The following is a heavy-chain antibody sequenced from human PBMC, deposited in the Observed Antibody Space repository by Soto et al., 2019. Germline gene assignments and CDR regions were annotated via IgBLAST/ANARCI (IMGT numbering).Heavy chain of an antibody. CDR1: GVTMRYGDYS. J-gene: IGHJ4*02. D-gene: IGHD2-15*01. Sequence: SESLCLPGFVSGVTMRYGDYSWNGSRHSPRKRLEWLCDIPHLETTYYNPSFRSRLSLSIDRTSNQFFLSLSSMTAAEKAVYDGVRGGGYDSFDFWGQGIQVTVSS. V-gene: IGHV4-30-2*06. CDR3: VRGGGYDSFDF. CDR2: IPHLETT.